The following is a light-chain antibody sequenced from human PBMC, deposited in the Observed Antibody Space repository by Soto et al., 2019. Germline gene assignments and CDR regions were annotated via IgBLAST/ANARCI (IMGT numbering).Light chain of an antibody. Sequence: EIVLTQSPGTLSLSPGERATLSCRASQSFSSSYLAWYQQKPGQAPRLLICGASSRATGIPDRFSGSGSGKEFTLTISTLQSEDSAVYYCQQYNNWVTFGGGTKVDIK. CDR3: QQYNNWVT. V-gene: IGKV3-20*01. J-gene: IGKJ4*01. CDR2: GAS. CDR1: QSFSSSY.